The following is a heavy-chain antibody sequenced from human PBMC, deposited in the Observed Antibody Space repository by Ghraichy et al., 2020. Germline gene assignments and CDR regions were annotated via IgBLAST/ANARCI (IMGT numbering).Heavy chain of an antibody. D-gene: IGHD6-19*01. CDR1: GDSVSSNSAA. V-gene: IGHV6-1*01. CDR2: TYYRSKWYN. J-gene: IGHJ2*01. Sequence: SQTLSLTCAISGDSVSSNSAAWNWIRQSPSRGLEWLGRTYYRSKWYNDYAVSVKSRITINPDTSKNQFSLQLNSVTPEDTAVYYCARGGVNSSGFLRDYWYFDLWGRGTLVTVSS. CDR3: ARGGVNSSGFLRDYWYFDL.